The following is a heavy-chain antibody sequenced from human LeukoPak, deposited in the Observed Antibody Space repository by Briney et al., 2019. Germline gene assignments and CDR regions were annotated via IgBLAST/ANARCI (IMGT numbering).Heavy chain of an antibody. V-gene: IGHV1-24*01. CDR2: FDPEDGET. J-gene: IGHJ3*02. CDR1: GYTLTELS. D-gene: IGHD2-2*01. Sequence: ASVKVSCKVSGYTLTELSMHWVRQAPGKGLEWMGGFDPEDGETIYAQKFQGRVTMTEDTSTDTAYMELSSLRSEDTAVYYCARVPAAYDAFDIWGQGTMVTVSS. CDR3: ARVPAAYDAFDI.